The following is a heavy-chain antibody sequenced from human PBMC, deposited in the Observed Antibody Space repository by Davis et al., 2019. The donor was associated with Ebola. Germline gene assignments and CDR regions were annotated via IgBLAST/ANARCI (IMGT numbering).Heavy chain of an antibody. Sequence: AASVKVSCKASGYTFTSYYMHWVRQAPGQGLEWMGIINPGGGTTSYAQKFQGRATMTRDTTTSTVYIELSSLRSEDTAVYYCAREPIVVVATTTGYYYYGLDVWGQGTTVTVSS. CDR3: AREPIVVVATTTGYYYYGLDV. V-gene: IGHV1-46*03. J-gene: IGHJ6*02. D-gene: IGHD2-15*01. CDR1: GYTFTSYY. CDR2: INPGGGTT.